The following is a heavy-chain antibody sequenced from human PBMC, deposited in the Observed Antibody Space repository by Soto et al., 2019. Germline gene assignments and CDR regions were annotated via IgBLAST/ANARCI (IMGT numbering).Heavy chain of an antibody. CDR3: AVGAADSATPYSQDV. CDR1: GFTVRSNY. J-gene: IGHJ6*02. CDR2: IYSGGIT. D-gene: IGHD1-26*01. V-gene: IGHV3-53*01. Sequence: EGSCRSCFAASGFTVRSNYMSWVRQAPGKVLDWVSVIYSGGITYYADSVKGRFTISRDNSKNSVILQMAGLRVDDTGVYVCAVGAADSATPYSQDVWARGTTDTVSS.